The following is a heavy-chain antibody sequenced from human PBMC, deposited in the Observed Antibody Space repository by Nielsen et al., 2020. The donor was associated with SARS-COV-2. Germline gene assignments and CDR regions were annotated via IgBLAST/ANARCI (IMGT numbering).Heavy chain of an antibody. Sequence: GESLKISCAASGFTFSSYAMHWVRQAPGKGLEWVAVISYDGSNKYADSVKGRFTISRDNSKSTLFLQMNSLRTEDTAVYYCARETEDYTSSWFDYWGQGTLVTVSS. J-gene: IGHJ4*02. D-gene: IGHD6-13*01. CDR2: ISYDGSN. CDR3: ARETEDYTSSWFDY. CDR1: GFTFSSYA. V-gene: IGHV3-30*04.